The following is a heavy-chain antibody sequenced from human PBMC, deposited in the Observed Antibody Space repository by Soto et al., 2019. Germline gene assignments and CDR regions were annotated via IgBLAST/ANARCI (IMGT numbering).Heavy chain of an antibody. Sequence: SGPTLVNARQTLSLTCTFSGFSLDTNGVGVGWIRQPPGKALEWLALVYWNDDKRFSPSLWGRITITKDTSNNQVVLTMTNVGPDDTASYYCALSQGANSGWYGRFYPWRRGILVTVS. CDR3: ALSQGANSGWYGRFYP. CDR2: VYWNDDK. J-gene: IGHJ5*02. CDR1: GFSLDTNGVG. V-gene: IGHV2-5*01. D-gene: IGHD6-19*01.